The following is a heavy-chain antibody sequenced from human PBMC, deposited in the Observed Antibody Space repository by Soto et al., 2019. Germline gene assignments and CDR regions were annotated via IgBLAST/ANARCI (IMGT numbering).Heavy chain of an antibody. CDR1: GFTFSDHA. V-gene: IGHV3-23*01. CDR2: ISGGGSGA. CDR3: AIDLWWYTH. D-gene: IGHD2-15*01. Sequence: EVQLLESGGGLVQPGGSLRLSCTASGFTFSDHAMTWVRQAPGKGLEWVSGISGGGSGAYYADSVKGRFTVSRANSKNTLLLQMDGLRAEDTAVYYCAIDLWWYTHWGQGTLVTVSS. J-gene: IGHJ4*02.